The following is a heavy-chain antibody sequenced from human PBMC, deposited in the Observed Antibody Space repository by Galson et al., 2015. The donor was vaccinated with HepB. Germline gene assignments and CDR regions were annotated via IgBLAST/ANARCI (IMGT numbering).Heavy chain of an antibody. J-gene: IGHJ4*02. CDR2: ISAYNGNT. CDR3: ARVRTMGPAGTNVWEVDY. D-gene: IGHD1/OR15-1a*01. V-gene: IGHV1-18*04. CDR1: GYTFTSYG. Sequence: SVKVSCKASGYTFTSYGISWVRQAPGQGLEWMGWISAYNGNTNYAQKLQGRVTMTTDTSTSTAYMELRSLRSDDTAVYYCARVRTMGPAGTNVWEVDYWGQGTLVTVSS.